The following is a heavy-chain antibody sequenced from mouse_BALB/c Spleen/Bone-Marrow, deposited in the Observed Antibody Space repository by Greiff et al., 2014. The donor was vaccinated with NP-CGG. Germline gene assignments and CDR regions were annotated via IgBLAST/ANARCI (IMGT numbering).Heavy chain of an antibody. D-gene: IGHD1-1*01. CDR3: ARSGSSSGYFDY. V-gene: IGHV5-17*02. CDR2: ISSGSSTI. CDR1: GFTFSSFG. J-gene: IGHJ2*01. Sequence: DVMLVESGGGLVQPGGSRKLSCAASGFTFSSFGMHWVRQAPEKGLEWVAYISSGSSTIYYADTVMGRFTISRDNSKNTLFLQMTSLRSEDTAMYYCARSGSSSGYFDYWGQGTTLTVSS.